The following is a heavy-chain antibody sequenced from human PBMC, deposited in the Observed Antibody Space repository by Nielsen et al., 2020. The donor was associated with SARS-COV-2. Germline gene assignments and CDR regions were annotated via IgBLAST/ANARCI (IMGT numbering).Heavy chain of an antibody. V-gene: IGHV3-53*04. CDR3: ARDGATKPHDY. CDR2: IYSGGST. Sequence: GGSLRLSCAASGFTVSSSYMSWVRQAPGKGLEWVSVIYSGGSTYYADSVKGRFTISRHNSKNTLYLQMNSLRAEDTAVYYCARDGATKPHDYWGQGTLVTVSS. CDR1: GFTVSSSY. J-gene: IGHJ4*02. D-gene: IGHD1-14*01.